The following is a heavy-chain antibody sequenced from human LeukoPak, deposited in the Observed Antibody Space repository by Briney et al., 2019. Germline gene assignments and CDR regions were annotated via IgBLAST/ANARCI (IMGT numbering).Heavy chain of an antibody. Sequence: PGGSLRLSCAASGFTFDDYAMHWVRQAPGKGLEWVSGISWNSGSIGYADSVKGRFTISRDNAKNSLYLQMNSLRAEYMALYYCAKAGKVGYYYYYMDVWGKGTTVTVSS. D-gene: IGHD1-26*01. CDR3: AKAGKVGYYYYYMDV. V-gene: IGHV3-9*03. CDR1: GFTFDDYA. CDR2: ISWNSGSI. J-gene: IGHJ6*03.